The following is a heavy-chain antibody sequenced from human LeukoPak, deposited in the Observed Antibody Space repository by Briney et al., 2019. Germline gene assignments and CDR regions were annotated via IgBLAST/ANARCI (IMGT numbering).Heavy chain of an antibody. CDR3: ASIRIAAARKAFDI. CDR2: INHSRST. CDR1: GGSFSGYY. J-gene: IGHJ3*02. V-gene: IGHV4-34*01. Sequence: SETLSLTCAVYGGSFSGYYWSWIRQPPGKGLEWIGEINHSRSTNYNPSLKSRVTISVDTSKNQFSLKLSSVTAADTAVYYCASIRIAAARKAFDIWGQGTMVTVSS. D-gene: IGHD6-13*01.